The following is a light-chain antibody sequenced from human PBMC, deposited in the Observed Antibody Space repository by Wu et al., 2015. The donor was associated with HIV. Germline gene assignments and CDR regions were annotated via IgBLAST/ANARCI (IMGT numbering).Light chain of an antibody. CDR2: WAS. J-gene: IGKJ1*01. CDR1: QSVGIN. Sequence: EIVLTQSPATLSVSPGERVTLSCRASQSVGINLAWYQQKPGSSRLLIYWASSRETGIPVRFSGSGSGTEFTLTISSLQSEDFAVYYCQQYDKWPRTFGQGTKVEMK. V-gene: IGKV3-15*01. CDR3: QQYDKWPRT.